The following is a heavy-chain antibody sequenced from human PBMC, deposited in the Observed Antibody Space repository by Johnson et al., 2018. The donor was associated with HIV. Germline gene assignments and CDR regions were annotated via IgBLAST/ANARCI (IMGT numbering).Heavy chain of an antibody. D-gene: IGHD3-22*01. CDR1: GFTVSSNY. CDR3: ARVLMRGAYYYDSRGYYI. J-gene: IGHJ3*02. V-gene: IGHV3-53*01. Sequence: VQLVESGGGLIQPGGSLRLSCAASGFTVSSNYMSWVRQAPGKGLEWVSVIYSGGSTYYADSVKGRFTISRDNSKNTLYLQMNSLRAEDTAVYYCARVLMRGAYYYDSRGYYIWGQGTMVTVSS. CDR2: IYSGGST.